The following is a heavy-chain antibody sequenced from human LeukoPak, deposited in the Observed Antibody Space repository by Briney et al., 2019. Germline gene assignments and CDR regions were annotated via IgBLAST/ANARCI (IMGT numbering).Heavy chain of an antibody. D-gene: IGHD3-3*01. CDR2: ISGSGDST. CDR1: GLIFDTHT. CDR3: ARVARILDEATYYYYGMDV. Sequence: PGGSLRLSCTASGLIFDTHTLTWVRQAPGKGLEWVASISGSGDSTNCGDSVKGRFTISRDNSKNTLDLQMTGLRAEDTAVYYCARVARILDEATYYYYGMDVWGQGTTVTVSS. J-gene: IGHJ6*02. V-gene: IGHV3-23*01.